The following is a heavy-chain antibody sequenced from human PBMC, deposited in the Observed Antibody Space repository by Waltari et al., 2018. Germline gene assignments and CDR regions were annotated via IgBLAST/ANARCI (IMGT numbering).Heavy chain of an antibody. CDR1: GGSISSYY. J-gene: IGHJ4*02. CDR3: ARAVRGVMDY. D-gene: IGHD3-10*01. Sequence: QVQLQESGPGLVKPSETLSLTCTVSGGSISSYYRSWIRQPPGKGLEWIGYIYYSGSTNYNPSLKSRVTISVDTSKNQFSLKLSSVTAADTAVYYCARAVRGVMDYWGQGTLVTVSS. CDR2: IYYSGST. V-gene: IGHV4-59*01.